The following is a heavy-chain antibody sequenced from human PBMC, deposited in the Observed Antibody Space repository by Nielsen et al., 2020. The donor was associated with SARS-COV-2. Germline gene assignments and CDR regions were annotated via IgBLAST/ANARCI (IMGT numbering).Heavy chain of an antibody. D-gene: IGHD4-17*01. CDR1: GASFSGYY. J-gene: IGHJ6*03. CDR2: INHSGST. V-gene: IGHV4-34*01. CDR3: ARAIRRYYYMDV. Sequence: SETLSLPCAVYGASFSGYYWNWIRQPPGKGLEWIGEINHSGSTNYNPSLKSRVTISVDTSKNQFSLKLSSVTAADTAMYYCARAIRRYYYMDVWGKGTTVTVSS.